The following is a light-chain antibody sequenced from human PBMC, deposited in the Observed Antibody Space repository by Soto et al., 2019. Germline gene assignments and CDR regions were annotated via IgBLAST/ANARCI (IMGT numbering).Light chain of an antibody. J-gene: IGKJ2*01. V-gene: IGKV1-39*01. CDR1: QSSSSY. Sequence: DIQMNQSPSSLSASVRDRVTITCRASQSSSSYLNWYQQKPGKAPKLLFYAASSLQSGVPSRFSGSGSGKDFTLTISSLQPEDFAIYYCQQSYSTAQTFGQGTKLEIK. CDR3: QQSYSTAQT. CDR2: AAS.